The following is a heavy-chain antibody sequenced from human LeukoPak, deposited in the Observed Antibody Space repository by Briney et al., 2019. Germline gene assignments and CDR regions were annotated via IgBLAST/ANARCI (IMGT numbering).Heavy chain of an antibody. D-gene: IGHD2-2*01. CDR3: ARGTWGTSTGCYPY. CDR2: ISDSGTYI. CDR1: GFTFDKYS. Sequence: GGSLRLSCVVSGFTFDKYSMNWVRQAPGKGPEWVASISDSGTYINYADSVKGRFTISRDNAKNSLYLQMSSLRVEDTAAYHCARGTWGTSTGCYPYWGQGTLVTVSS. J-gene: IGHJ4*02. V-gene: IGHV3-21*01.